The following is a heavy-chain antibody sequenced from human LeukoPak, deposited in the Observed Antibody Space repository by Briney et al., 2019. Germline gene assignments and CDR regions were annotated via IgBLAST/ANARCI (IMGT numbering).Heavy chain of an antibody. D-gene: IGHD5-12*01. J-gene: IGHJ6*03. V-gene: IGHV1-18*01. CDR3: ARVSGYDSVGGYYMDV. CDR1: GYTFTSYG. Sequence: GASVKVSCKASGYTFTSYGINWVRQAPGQGLEWMGWISAYNSNTHYAQELQGRVTMTTDTSTSTAYMEVRSLRSDDTAVYYCARVSGYDSVGGYYMDVWGKGTTVTVSS. CDR2: ISAYNSNT.